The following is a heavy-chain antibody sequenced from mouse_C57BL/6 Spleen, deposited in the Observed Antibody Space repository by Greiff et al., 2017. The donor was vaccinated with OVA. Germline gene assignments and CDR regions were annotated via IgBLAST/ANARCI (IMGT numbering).Heavy chain of an antibody. J-gene: IGHJ4*01. D-gene: IGHD1-1*01. CDR1: GFNIKNTY. Sequence: EVQLKESVAELVRPGASVKLSCTASGFNIKNTYMHWVKQRPEQGLEWIGRIDPANGNTKYAPKFQGKATITADTSSNTAYLQLSSLTSEDTAIYYCARWPYYYGSSYGVYYAMDYWGQGTSVTVSS. CDR3: ARWPYYYGSSYGVYYAMDY. V-gene: IGHV14-3*01. CDR2: IDPANGNT.